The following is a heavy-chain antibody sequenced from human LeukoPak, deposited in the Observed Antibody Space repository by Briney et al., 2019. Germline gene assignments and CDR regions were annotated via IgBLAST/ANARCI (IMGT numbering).Heavy chain of an antibody. Sequence: GSSVKVSCKASGGTFSSYAISWVRQAPGQGLEWMGRIIPILGIANYAQKFQGRVTITADKSTSTAYMELSSLRSEDTAVYYCARGASGGWFDPWGQGTLVTVSS. CDR1: GGTFSSYA. CDR2: IIPILGIA. CDR3: ARGASGGWFDP. V-gene: IGHV1-69*04. J-gene: IGHJ5*02. D-gene: IGHD3-16*01.